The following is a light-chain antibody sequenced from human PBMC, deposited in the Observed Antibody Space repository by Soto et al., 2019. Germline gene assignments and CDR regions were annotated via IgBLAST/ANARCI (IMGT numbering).Light chain of an antibody. CDR1: SSDVGGYNY. V-gene: IGLV2-11*01. CDR2: DVS. Sequence: QSALTQPRSVSGSPGQSVTISCTGTSSDVGGYNYVSWYQQHPGKAPKLMIYDVSKRPSGVPDRFSGSKSGNTASLTISGLQAEDEAVYYCCSYAGSYFYVFLTGTKLTVL. J-gene: IGLJ1*01. CDR3: CSYAGSYFYV.